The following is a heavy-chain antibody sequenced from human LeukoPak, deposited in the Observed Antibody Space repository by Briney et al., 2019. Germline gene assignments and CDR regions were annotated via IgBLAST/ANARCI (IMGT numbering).Heavy chain of an antibody. Sequence: SVKVSCKASGYTFTSYDINWVRQATGQGLEWMGGIIPILGTANYAQKFQGRVTITTGESTSTAYMEMSSLRSDDTAVYYCARGRYSYGLIVIPYYYYYMNGWGKGTTVTVS. D-gene: IGHD5-18*01. CDR2: IIPILGTA. J-gene: IGHJ6*03. CDR3: ARGRYSYGLIVIPYYYYYMNG. V-gene: IGHV1-69*05. CDR1: GYTFTSYD.